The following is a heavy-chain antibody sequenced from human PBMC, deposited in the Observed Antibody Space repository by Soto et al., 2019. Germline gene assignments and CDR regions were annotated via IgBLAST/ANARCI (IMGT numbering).Heavy chain of an antibody. Sequence: QVQLVQSGAEVKKPGSSVKVSCKASGATFSSNGINWVRQAPGQGLEWMGGIIPMFRTTNYAQKFQGRVTITADESTSTAYMELSSLRSEDTAVYYCASYYGSIGRYDYWGQGTLVTVSS. D-gene: IGHD3-22*01. CDR2: IIPMFRTT. V-gene: IGHV1-69*12. J-gene: IGHJ4*02. CDR1: GATFSSNG. CDR3: ASYYGSIGRYDY.